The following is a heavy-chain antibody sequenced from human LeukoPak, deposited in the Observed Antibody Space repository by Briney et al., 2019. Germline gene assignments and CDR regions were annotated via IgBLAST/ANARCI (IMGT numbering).Heavy chain of an antibody. V-gene: IGHV3-23*01. D-gene: IGHD1-14*01. J-gene: IGHJ4*02. CDR2: ISGSGGST. Sequence: GRSLRLSCATSGFTFSSYAMSWVRQAPGKGLEWVSAISGSGGSTYYADSVKGRFTISRDNSKNTLYLQMKSLRAEDTAVYYCAKEYNVRPVFDYWGQGTLVTVSS. CDR3: AKEYNVRPVFDY. CDR1: GFTFSSYA.